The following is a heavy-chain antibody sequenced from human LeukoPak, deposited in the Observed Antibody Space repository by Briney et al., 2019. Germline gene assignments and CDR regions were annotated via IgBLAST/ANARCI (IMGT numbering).Heavy chain of an antibody. Sequence: GGSLRLSCAASGFTFSSYSMNWVRQAPGKGLEWVSSISSSSSYIYYADSVKGRFTISRDNAKNSLYLQMNSLRAEDTAVYYCARDLAAAALLYYYYYMDVWGKGTTVTVSS. V-gene: IGHV3-21*01. J-gene: IGHJ6*03. CDR1: GFTFSSYS. CDR2: ISSSSSYI. CDR3: ARDLAAAALLYYYYYMDV. D-gene: IGHD6-13*01.